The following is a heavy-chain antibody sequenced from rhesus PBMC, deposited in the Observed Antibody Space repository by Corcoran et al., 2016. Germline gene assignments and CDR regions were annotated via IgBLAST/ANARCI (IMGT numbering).Heavy chain of an antibody. V-gene: IGHV4-122*02. J-gene: IGHJ5-1*01. CDR3: ARSPPRAYFRFDV. CDR2: ITYSGST. Sequence: QVQLQESGPGLVKPSATLSLTCAVSGGSISSGYYYWIWIRQPPGKGLEWIGYITYSGSTRYNQSLKSRVTSSTDTSKNQFSLKLRSVTAADTAVYYCARSPPRAYFRFDVGGAGVLVTVSS. D-gene: IGHD2-27*01. CDR1: GGSISSGYYY.